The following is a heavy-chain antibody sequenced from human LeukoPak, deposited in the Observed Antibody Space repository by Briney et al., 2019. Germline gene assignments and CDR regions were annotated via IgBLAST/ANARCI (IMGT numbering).Heavy chain of an antibody. J-gene: IGHJ4*02. CDR1: GFTISTYW. D-gene: IGHD3-9*01. V-gene: IGHV3-74*01. Sequence: GSLRLSCVASGFTISTYWMHWVRQVPGKGLVRVSGINSDGSITHYADSVKGRFTISRDNAKNTLYLQMNSLRAEDTAVYYCARGSGFGVWGQGTLVTVSS. CDR3: ARGSGFGV. CDR2: INSDGSIT.